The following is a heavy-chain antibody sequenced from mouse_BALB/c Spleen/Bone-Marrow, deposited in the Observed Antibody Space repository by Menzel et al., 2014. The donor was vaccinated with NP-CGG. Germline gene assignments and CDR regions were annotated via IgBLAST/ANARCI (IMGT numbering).Heavy chain of an antibody. CDR1: GYTFTSYA. D-gene: IGHD1-1*01. J-gene: IGHJ2*01. V-gene: IGHV1-14*01. CDR3: AREVVATDYFDY. CDR2: INPYNDGT. Sequence: EVQGVESGPELVKPGASVKMSCKASGYTFTSYAMHWVKQKPGQGLEWIGYINPYNDGTKYNEKFKGKATLTSDKSSSTAYMELSSLTSEDSAVYYRAREVVATDYFDYWGQGTTLTVSS.